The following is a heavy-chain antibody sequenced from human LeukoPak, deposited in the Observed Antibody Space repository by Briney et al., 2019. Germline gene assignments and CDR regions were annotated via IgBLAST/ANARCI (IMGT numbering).Heavy chain of an antibody. Sequence: AGGSLRLSCAASGFTFSDYYMSWIRQAPGKGLEWVSYISSSGSTIYYADSVKGRFTISRDNAKNSLYLQMNSLRAEDTAVYYCASAPLTYGDYADYWGQGTLVTVSS. J-gene: IGHJ4*02. V-gene: IGHV3-11*04. CDR2: ISSSGSTI. CDR1: GFTFSDYY. D-gene: IGHD4-17*01. CDR3: ASAPLTYGDYADY.